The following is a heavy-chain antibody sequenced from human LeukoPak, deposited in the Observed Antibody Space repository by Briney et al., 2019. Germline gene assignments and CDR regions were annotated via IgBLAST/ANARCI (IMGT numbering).Heavy chain of an antibody. CDR1: GDSISNNNAA. CDR3: ARGNSGMTVALFHY. D-gene: IGHD6-19*01. Sequence: SQTPSLTCAISGDSISNNNAAWSWIRQSPSRGLEWLGRTYYRSMWYYDYAESVKSRMTINPDTSKNQFSLQLNSVTPEDTAVYFCARGNSGMTVALFHYWGQGTLVTVSS. J-gene: IGHJ4*02. V-gene: IGHV6-1*01. CDR2: TYYRSMWYY.